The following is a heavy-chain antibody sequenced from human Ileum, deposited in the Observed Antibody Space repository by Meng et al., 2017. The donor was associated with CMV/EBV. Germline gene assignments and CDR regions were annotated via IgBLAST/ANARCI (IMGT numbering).Heavy chain of an antibody. J-gene: IGHJ6*02. V-gene: IGHV7-4-1*02. CDR3: ARGGLTLVWGLIDRFAMDV. CDR1: ENSFISYA. CDR2: INTNTGNP. D-gene: IGHD3-10*01. Sequence: QVHLVQSGSELKKPGASVKVSSKASENSFISYAMSWLRQAPGQGLEWMGWINTNTGNPTYAPGMAGRFVFSVDTSARTAYLQITSLKSDDTAVYFCARGGLTLVWGLIDRFAMDVWGQGTMVTVSS.